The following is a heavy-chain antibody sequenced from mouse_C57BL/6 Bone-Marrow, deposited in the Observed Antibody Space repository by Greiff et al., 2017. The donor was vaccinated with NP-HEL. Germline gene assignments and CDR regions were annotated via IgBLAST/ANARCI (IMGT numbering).Heavy chain of an antibody. Sequence: QVQLQQPGTELVKPGTSVKLSCKSSGYTFTSYWMHWVKQRPGQGLEWIGNINPSNGGTNYNEKFKSKATLTVDKSSSTAYMQLSSRTSDDSAVYYCEREGRWLRRGYWYFDVWVTGTTVTVSS. J-gene: IGHJ1*03. CDR3: EREGRWLRRGYWYFDV. V-gene: IGHV1-53*01. D-gene: IGHD2-2*01. CDR1: GYTFTSYW. CDR2: INPSNGGT.